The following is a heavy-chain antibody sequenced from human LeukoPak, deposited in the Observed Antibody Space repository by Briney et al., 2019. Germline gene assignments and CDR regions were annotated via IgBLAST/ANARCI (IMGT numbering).Heavy chain of an antibody. V-gene: IGHV3-23*01. CDR2: ISGSGTNT. CDR1: GFTFSSYA. Sequence: GGSLRLSCAASGFTFSSYAMNWVRQAPGKGLEWVSGISGSGTNTYYADSVKGRFTISRDNSKNTLYLQMNSLRAEDTAVYYCAKRGAEVGVTVAPGDYWGQGTLVTVSS. J-gene: IGHJ4*02. D-gene: IGHD3-16*02. CDR3: AKRGAEVGVTVAPGDY.